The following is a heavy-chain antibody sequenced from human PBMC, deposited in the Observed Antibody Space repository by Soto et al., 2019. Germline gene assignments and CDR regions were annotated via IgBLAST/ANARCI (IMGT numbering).Heavy chain of an antibody. V-gene: IGHV1-69*01. CDR2: IIPIFGTA. CDR3: ARDLKPQSVRAGYNPAFDI. J-gene: IGHJ3*02. Sequence: QVQLVQSGAEVKKPGSSVKVSCQASGGTFSSYAISWVRQAPGQGLEWMGGIIPIFGTANYAQKFQGRVTITADESTSTAYMELSSLRSEDTAVYYCARDLKPQSVRAGYNPAFDIWGQGTMVTVSS. D-gene: IGHD5-12*01. CDR1: GGTFSSYA.